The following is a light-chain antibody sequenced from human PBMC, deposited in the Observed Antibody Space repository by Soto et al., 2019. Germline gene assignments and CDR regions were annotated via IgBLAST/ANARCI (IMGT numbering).Light chain of an antibody. CDR1: QSISSSY. CDR3: QKYGSSSYT. V-gene: IGKV3-20*01. CDR2: AAS. Sequence: EIVLTQSPGTLSLSPGERATLSCRASQSISSSYLAWYQQKPGQAPRLLIYAASSRATGIPDRFSGSGSGTDFTLTISRLEREDFAVYYCQKYGSSSYTFGQGTQLEIK. J-gene: IGKJ2*01.